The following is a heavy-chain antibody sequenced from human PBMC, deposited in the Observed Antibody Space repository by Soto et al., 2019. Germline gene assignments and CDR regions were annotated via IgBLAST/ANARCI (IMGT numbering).Heavy chain of an antibody. D-gene: IGHD2-15*01. V-gene: IGHV3-74*01. CDR2: INSDGSGT. Sequence: VGSLRLSCAASGFTFFNYWMQWVRQAPGKGLVWVSRINSDGSGTTYADSVKGRFTISRDNAKNTLYLQVNSLRAEDTAVYYCASDDGGGRGDYWGQGTLVTVSS. CDR3: ASDDGGGRGDY. J-gene: IGHJ4*02. CDR1: GFTFFNYW.